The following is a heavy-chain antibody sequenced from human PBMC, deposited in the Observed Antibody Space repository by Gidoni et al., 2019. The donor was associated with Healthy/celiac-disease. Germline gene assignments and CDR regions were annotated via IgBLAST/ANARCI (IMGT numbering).Heavy chain of an antibody. CDR3: ARDNFMVGLDY. V-gene: IGHV1-2*04. CDR1: GYTFTGYY. D-gene: IGHD2-15*01. CDR2: INPNSGGT. J-gene: IGHJ4*02. Sequence: QVQLVQSGAEVKKPGASVKVSCTASGYTFTGYYMHWVRQAPGQGLEWIGWINPNSGGTTYAQKFQGWVTMTRDTSISTAYMELSRLRSDDTAVYYCARDNFMVGLDYWGQGTLVTVSS.